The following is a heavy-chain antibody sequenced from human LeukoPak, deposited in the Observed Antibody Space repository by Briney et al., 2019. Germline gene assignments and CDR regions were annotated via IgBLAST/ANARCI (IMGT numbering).Heavy chain of an antibody. Sequence: ASVKVSCKASGYTLTGYYMHWVRQAPGQGLEWMGWINPNSGGTNYAQKFQGRVTMTRDTSISTAYMELSRLRSDDTAVYYCARDLGFHGDGYIDYWGQGTLVTVSS. J-gene: IGHJ4*02. CDR2: INPNSGGT. V-gene: IGHV1-2*02. CDR1: GYTLTGYY. CDR3: ARDLGFHGDGYIDY. D-gene: IGHD5-24*01.